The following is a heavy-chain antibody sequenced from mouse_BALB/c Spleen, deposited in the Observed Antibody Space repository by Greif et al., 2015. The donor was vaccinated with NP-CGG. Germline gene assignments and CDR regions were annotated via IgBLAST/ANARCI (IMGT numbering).Heavy chain of an antibody. J-gene: IGHJ3*01. CDR3: ARREGTGTFAY. D-gene: IGHD4-1*01. CDR1: GYTFTSYW. Sequence: QVQLQQSGAELAKPGASVKMSCKASGYTFTSYWMHWVKQRPGQGLEWNGYINPSTGYTEYNQKFKDKATLTADKSSSTAYMHLSSRTSEDSAVYYCARREGTGTFAYWCQGTLVTVSA. CDR2: INPSTGYT. V-gene: IGHV1-7*01.